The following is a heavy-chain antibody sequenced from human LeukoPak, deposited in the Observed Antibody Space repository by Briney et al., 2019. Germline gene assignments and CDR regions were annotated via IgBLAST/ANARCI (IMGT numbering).Heavy chain of an antibody. CDR1: GFTFSSYT. J-gene: IGHJ4*02. Sequence: GGSLRLSCAGSGFTFSSYTMNWVRQAPGKGLEWVSSISSSSSYIYYADSVKGRFTISRDNAKNSLYLQMNSLRAEDTAVYYCARDGIAAAGIYFDYWGQGTLVTVCS. CDR2: ISSSSSYI. V-gene: IGHV3-21*01. D-gene: IGHD6-13*01. CDR3: ARDGIAAAGIYFDY.